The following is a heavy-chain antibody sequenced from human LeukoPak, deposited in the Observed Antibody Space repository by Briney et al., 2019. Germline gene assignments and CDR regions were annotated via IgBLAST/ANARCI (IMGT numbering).Heavy chain of an antibody. D-gene: IGHD6-13*01. J-gene: IGHJ4*02. CDR3: AREIAAAAILDY. V-gene: IGHV1-18*01. CDR1: GYTFTSYG. Sequence: APVKVSCKASGYTFTSYGISWVRQAPGQGLEWMGWISAYNGNTNYAQKLQGRVTMTTDTPTSTAYMELRSLRSDDTAVYYCAREIAAAAILDYWGQGTLVTVSS. CDR2: ISAYNGNT.